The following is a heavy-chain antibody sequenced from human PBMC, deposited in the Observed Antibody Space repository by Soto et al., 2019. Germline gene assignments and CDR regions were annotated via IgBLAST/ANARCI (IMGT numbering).Heavy chain of an antibody. CDR2: IHNSGTT. V-gene: IGHV4-31*03. CDR1: GGSISSGGYY. CDR3: ARDRRDWFDP. Sequence: QVQLQESGPGLVKPSQTLSLTCTVSGGSISSGGYYWSWIRQHPGKGLEYIGYIHNSGTTYYNPSLQSRVTISMDTSKNHFSLKLSSVTAADTAMYYCARDRRDWFDPWGQGTLVTVSS. J-gene: IGHJ5*02.